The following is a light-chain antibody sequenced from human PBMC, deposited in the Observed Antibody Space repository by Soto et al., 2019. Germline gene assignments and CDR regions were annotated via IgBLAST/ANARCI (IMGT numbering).Light chain of an antibody. CDR1: QSISSD. J-gene: IGKJ2*01. V-gene: IGKV1-39*01. Sequence: DIQMTQSPSSLSASVGDRVTITCRASQSISSDLNWFQQKPGKAPKLLIYAASSLQSGVPSRFSGSGSETAFTLTISSLQPEDFATYYCQQSYRTPYTFGQGTKLEIK. CDR2: AAS. CDR3: QQSYRTPYT.